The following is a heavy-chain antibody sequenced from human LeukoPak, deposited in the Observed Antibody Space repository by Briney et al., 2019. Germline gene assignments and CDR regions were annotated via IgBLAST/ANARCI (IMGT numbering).Heavy chain of an antibody. J-gene: IGHJ4*02. CDR3: AKDTQWLVPLY. D-gene: IGHD6-19*01. V-gene: IGHV3-23*01. CDR1: GFTFSSYA. Sequence: GGSLRLACAASGFTFSSYAMRWVRQAPGKGLEWVSAISGSGGSTYYADSVKGRFTISRDNSKNTLYLQMNSLRAEDTAVYYCAKDTQWLVPLYWGQGTLVTVSS. CDR2: ISGSGGST.